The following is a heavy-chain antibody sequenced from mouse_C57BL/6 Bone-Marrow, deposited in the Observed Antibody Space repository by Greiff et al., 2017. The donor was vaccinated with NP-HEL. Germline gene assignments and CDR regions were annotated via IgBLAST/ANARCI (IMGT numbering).Heavy chain of an antibody. V-gene: IGHV1-64*01. CDR1: GYTFTSYW. CDR2: IHPNSGST. D-gene: IGHD2-4*01. J-gene: IGHJ2*01. Sequence: VQLQQSGAELVKPGASVKLSCKASGYTFTSYWMHWVKQRPGQGLEWIGMIHPNSGSTNYNEKFKSKATLTVDKSSSTAYMQLSSLTSEDSAVYYCARPYYDYDGYYFDYWGKGTTLTVSS. CDR3: ARPYYDYDGYYFDY.